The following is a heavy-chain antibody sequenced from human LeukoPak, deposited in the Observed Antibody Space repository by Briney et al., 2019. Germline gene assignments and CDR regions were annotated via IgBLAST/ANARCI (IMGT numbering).Heavy chain of an antibody. J-gene: IGHJ4*02. CDR1: GGSIGNTNW. Sequence: SGTLSLTCGVSGGSIGNTNWWSWVRQPPGQGLEWIGEISLTGLTHYNPSLESRVTVSLDKSKNQLSLNLTSVTAADTAVYYCSRENGAFSPFGYWGQGTLVTVLS. CDR2: ISLTGLT. D-gene: IGHD2-8*01. V-gene: IGHV4-4*02. CDR3: SRENGAFSPFGY.